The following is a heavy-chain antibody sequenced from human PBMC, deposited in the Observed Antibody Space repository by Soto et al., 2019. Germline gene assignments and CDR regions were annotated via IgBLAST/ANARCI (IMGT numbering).Heavy chain of an antibody. J-gene: IGHJ3*02. Sequence: EVQLVESGGGLVQPGGSLKLSCAGSGFSLRDSVMHWVRQVSGKGLEWVGRITSTADTYATAYTASVKGRFTVSRDDSKNTAYLQMNSLKPEDTAVYYCTGSMSFAFDIWGQGTMVHVSS. CDR3: TGSMSFAFDI. CDR2: ITSTADTYAT. V-gene: IGHV3-73*01. CDR1: GFSLRDSV.